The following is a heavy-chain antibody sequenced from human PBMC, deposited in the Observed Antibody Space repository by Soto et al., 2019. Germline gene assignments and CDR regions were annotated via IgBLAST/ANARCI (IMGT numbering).Heavy chain of an antibody. CDR2: ISGSGGST. D-gene: IGHD3-9*01. J-gene: IGHJ4*02. V-gene: IGHV3-23*01. Sequence: EVHLLESGGGLVQPGVSLRLSCAASGFTFRNYAMSWVRQAPGKGLEWVSTISGSGGSTFYADSVKGRFTISRDNSRNTLYLQMNSLRAEDTATYFCARGDDILTGPVFDYWGQGTLVTVSS. CDR3: ARGDDILTGPVFDY. CDR1: GFTFRNYA.